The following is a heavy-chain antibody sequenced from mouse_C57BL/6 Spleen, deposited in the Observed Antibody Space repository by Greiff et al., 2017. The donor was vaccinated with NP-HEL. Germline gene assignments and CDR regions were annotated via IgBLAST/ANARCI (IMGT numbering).Heavy chain of an antibody. J-gene: IGHJ1*03. CDR1: GYSITSGYD. Sequence: EVHLVESGPGMVKPSQSLSLTCTVTGYSITSGYDWHWIRHFPGNKLEWMGYISYSGSTNYNPSLKSRISITHDTSKNHFFLKLNSVTTEDTATYYCARANYSNHFDVWGTGTTVTVSS. D-gene: IGHD2-5*01. V-gene: IGHV3-1*01. CDR3: ARANYSNHFDV. CDR2: ISYSGST.